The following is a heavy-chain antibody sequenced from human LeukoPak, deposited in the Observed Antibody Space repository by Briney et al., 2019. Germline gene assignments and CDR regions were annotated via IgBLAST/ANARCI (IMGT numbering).Heavy chain of an antibody. CDR3: ARTSDYGDYVGGVY. V-gene: IGHV1-69*05. Sequence: VASVKVSCKASGGTFSSHAISWVRQAPGQGLEWMGGIIPIFGTANYAQKFQGRVTITTDESTSTAYMELSSLRSEDTAVYYCARTSDYGDYVGGVYWGQGTLVTVSS. J-gene: IGHJ4*02. D-gene: IGHD4-17*01. CDR2: IIPIFGTA. CDR1: GGTFSSHA.